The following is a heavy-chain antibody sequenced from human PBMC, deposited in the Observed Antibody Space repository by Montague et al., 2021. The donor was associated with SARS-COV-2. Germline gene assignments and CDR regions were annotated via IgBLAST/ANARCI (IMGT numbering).Heavy chain of an antibody. Sequence: IYYSGSTNYNPSLKSRVTISGDTSKNQFSLQLSSVTAAATAVYYCARDPCHITLCGVVTRYGLEVWGQGTTVTVS. J-gene: IGHJ6*01. V-gene: IGHV4-59*01. CDR3: ARDPCHITLCGVVTRYGLEV. D-gene: IGHD3-3*01. CDR2: IYYSGST.